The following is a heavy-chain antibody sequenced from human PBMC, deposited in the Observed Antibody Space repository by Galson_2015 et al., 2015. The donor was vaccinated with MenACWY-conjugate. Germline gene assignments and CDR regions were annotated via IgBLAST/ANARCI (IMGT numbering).Heavy chain of an antibody. Sequence: QSRAEVKKPGESLKISCKASGYIFTTYWIAWVRQMPGKGLEWMGLISPGDSNTRYSPSFQGQVTISADKSISTAYLQWSSLKASDTAMYYCARHPPGGRGMDVWGQGTTVTVSS. CDR3: ARHPPGGRGMDV. D-gene: IGHD1-26*01. CDR1: GYIFTTYW. V-gene: IGHV5-51*01. CDR2: ISPGDSNT. J-gene: IGHJ6*02.